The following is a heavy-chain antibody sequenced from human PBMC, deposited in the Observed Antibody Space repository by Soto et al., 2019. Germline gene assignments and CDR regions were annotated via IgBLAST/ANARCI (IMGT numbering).Heavy chain of an antibody. V-gene: IGHV3-23*01. CDR3: AKGDWNDAGDAFDI. CDR2: IRDSGATT. J-gene: IGHJ3*02. D-gene: IGHD1-1*01. CDR1: GFTFNNYA. Sequence: PGGSLRLSCAASGFTFNNYAMSWVRQAPGKGLEWVSTIRDSGATTYYADSVKGRLTISRDNSKNMLYLRMNSLRAEDTALYYCAKGDWNDAGDAFDIWGQGTMVTVSS.